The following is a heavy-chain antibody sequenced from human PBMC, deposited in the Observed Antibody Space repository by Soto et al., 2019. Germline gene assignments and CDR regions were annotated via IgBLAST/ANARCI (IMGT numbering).Heavy chain of an antibody. CDR1: GFTFSDFY. Sequence: GGSLRLSCAASGFTFSDFYMSWIRQAPGKGLEYISYISSTSFTIYYADSVRGRFTISRDNAKNSLYLQMNGLRAEDTAVYYCAREAVSYDCDTTAYYRGWLDPWGHGTLVTVSS. V-gene: IGHV3-11*01. CDR2: ISSTSFTI. J-gene: IGHJ5*02. CDR3: AREAVSYDCDTTAYYRGWLDP. D-gene: IGHD3-22*01.